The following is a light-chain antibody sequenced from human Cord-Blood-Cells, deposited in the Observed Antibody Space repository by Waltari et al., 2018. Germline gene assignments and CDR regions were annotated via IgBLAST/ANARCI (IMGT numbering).Light chain of an antibody. Sequence: QSVLTQPPSGYGAPGHRVTIPRTGSRSQSGAVYDAHWYQQLPGTAPKLLIYGNSNRPSGVPDRFSGSKSGTSASLAITGLQAEDEADYYCQSYDSSLSGSVFGGGTKLTVL. CDR3: QSYDSSLSGSV. CDR2: GNS. J-gene: IGLJ2*01. V-gene: IGLV1-40*01. CDR1: RSQSGAVYD.